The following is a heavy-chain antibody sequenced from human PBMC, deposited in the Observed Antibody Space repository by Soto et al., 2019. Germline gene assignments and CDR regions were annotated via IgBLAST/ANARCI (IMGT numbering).Heavy chain of an antibody. CDR2: IYPGDSDV. V-gene: IGHV5-51*01. D-gene: IGHD3-10*01. CDR1: EYTVAKYW. Sequence: XESLKISCEASEYTVAKYWIGWVRQMPGKGLEWMGAIYPGDSDVRYSPSFQGHVTISVDKSINTAYLEWSSLKPSDTATYFCARHGPLKTMLRGVPLDFWGQGTRVTVSS. CDR3: ARHGPLKTMLRGVPLDF. J-gene: IGHJ4*01.